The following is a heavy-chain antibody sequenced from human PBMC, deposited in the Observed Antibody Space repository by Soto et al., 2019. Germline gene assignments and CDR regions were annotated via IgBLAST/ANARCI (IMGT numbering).Heavy chain of an antibody. J-gene: IGHJ6*02. Sequence: PGGSLRLSCAASGFTFSSSAMNWVRQAPGKGLEWVSAISGGGGSTYYADSVKGRFTISRDTSKNTLYLQMNSLRAEDTAVYYCANDNYGMGFWGQGTTVTVSS. CDR1: GFTFSSSA. V-gene: IGHV3-23*01. CDR2: ISGGGGST. CDR3: ANDNYGMGF. D-gene: IGHD3-10*01.